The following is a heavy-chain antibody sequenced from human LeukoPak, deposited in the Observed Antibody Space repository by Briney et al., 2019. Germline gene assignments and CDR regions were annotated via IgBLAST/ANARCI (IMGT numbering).Heavy chain of an antibody. CDR2: IYYSGST. J-gene: IGHJ6*02. Sequence: SETLSLTCTVSGGSISSYYWSWIRQPPGKGLEWIGYIYYSGSTNYNPSLKSRVTISVDTSKNQFSLKLSSVTAADTAVYYCARDTRYYDHPSIWYGMDVWGQGTTVTVSS. V-gene: IGHV4-59*01. CDR1: GGSISSYY. D-gene: IGHD3-3*01. CDR3: ARDTRYYDHPSIWYGMDV.